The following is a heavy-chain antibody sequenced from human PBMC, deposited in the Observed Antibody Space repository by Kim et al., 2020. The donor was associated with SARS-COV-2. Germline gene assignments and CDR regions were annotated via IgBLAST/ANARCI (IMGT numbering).Heavy chain of an antibody. J-gene: IGHJ4*02. D-gene: IGHD5-18*01. CDR1: GFTFSSYS. V-gene: IGHV3-21*01. Sequence: GGSLRLSCAASGFTFSSYSMNWVRQAPGKGLEWVSSISSSSSYIYYADSVKGRFTISRDNAKNSLYLQMNSLRAEDTAVYYCARDVVDTAMVIPDYWGQGTLVTVSS. CDR2: ISSSSSYI. CDR3: ARDVVDTAMVIPDY.